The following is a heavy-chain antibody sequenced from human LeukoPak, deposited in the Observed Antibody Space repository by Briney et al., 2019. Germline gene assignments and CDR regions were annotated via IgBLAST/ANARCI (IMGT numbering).Heavy chain of an antibody. CDR1: GASISSTSYC. Sequence: PSETLSLTCTVSGASISSTSYCWGWIRQPAGKGLEWIGHIHTSGSTNYNPSLKSRVTISVDTSKNQFSLKLSSVTAADTAVYYCARLSGSGGDYWGQGTPVTVSS. CDR3: ARLSGSGGDY. V-gene: IGHV4-61*09. D-gene: IGHD3-10*01. J-gene: IGHJ4*02. CDR2: IHTSGST.